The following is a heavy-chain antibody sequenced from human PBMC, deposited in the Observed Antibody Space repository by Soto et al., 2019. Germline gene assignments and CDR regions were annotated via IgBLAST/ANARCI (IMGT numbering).Heavy chain of an antibody. CDR2: IQSGGST. V-gene: IGHV3-66*01. Sequence: DVQLVESGGGLVQTGGSLTLSCAGSGFTVTSKYMSWVRQAPGKGLAWVSLIQSGGSTYYADSVKGRFSISRDNSKNSVYLQMNCRRAEDTDVYYCASDDVHCSGGRCYGVPMDVWGKGTRVTVSS. J-gene: IGHJ6*03. CDR3: ASDDVHCSGGRCYGVPMDV. D-gene: IGHD2-15*01. CDR1: GFTVTSKY.